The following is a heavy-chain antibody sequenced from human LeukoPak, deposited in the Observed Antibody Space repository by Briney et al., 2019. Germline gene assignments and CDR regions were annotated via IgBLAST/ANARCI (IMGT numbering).Heavy chain of an antibody. V-gene: IGHV3-9*01. J-gene: IGHJ4*02. Sequence: GGSLRLSCAASGFTFGDYAMHWVRQAPGKGLEWVSGISWNSDSIGYADSVKGRFTISRDNAKNSLYLQMNSLRAEDTALYYCAKVRVAEPYSSGWYRGYYFDYWGQGTLVTVSS. D-gene: IGHD6-19*01. CDR3: AKVRVAEPYSSGWYRGYYFDY. CDR1: GFTFGDYA. CDR2: ISWNSDSI.